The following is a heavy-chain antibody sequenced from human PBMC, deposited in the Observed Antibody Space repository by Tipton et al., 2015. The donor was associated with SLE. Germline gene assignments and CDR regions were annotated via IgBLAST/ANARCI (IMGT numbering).Heavy chain of an antibody. CDR1: GFIFNDYC. Sequence: SLRLSCAASGFIFNDYCMSWIRQAPGKGLEWLSYISSGGSSIDYADSVKGRFTISRDNAKNSLYLQMNSLRGEDTAVYYCARLYYYGMGRYFPDYWGQGTLVTVSS. J-gene: IGHJ4*02. D-gene: IGHD3-10*01. CDR2: ISSGGSSI. CDR3: ARLYYYGMGRYFPDY. V-gene: IGHV3-11*01.